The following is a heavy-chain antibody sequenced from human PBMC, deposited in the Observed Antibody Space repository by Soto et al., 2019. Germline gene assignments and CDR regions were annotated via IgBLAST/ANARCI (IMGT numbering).Heavy chain of an antibody. D-gene: IGHD2-15*01. CDR3: ARVRGYCTGGSCYVDS. CDR1: GYTFTSYG. V-gene: IGHV1-18*04. CDR2: ISAYNGNT. J-gene: IGHJ4*02. Sequence: ASVKVSCKASGYTFTSYGISWVRQAPGQGFEWMGWISAYNGNTNYAQKFQDRVTMTTDTSTTTAYMELRSLISDDAAVYYCARVRGYCTGGSCYVDSWGQGTLVTVSS.